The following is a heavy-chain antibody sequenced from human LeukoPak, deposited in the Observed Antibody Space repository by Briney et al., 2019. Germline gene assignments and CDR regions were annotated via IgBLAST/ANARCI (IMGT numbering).Heavy chain of an antibody. V-gene: IGHV1-18*01. CDR1: NYTFTSYG. J-gene: IGHJ4*02. Sequence: ASVKVSCKASNYTFTSYGISWVRQAPGQGLEWMAWINAYNGDTNYAQKFQGRVTMTRDTSINTAYMELNRLRSDDTAVYFCAREDVGADYFDFWGQGTLVTVSS. CDR3: AREDVGADYFDF. CDR2: INAYNGDT. D-gene: IGHD1-26*01.